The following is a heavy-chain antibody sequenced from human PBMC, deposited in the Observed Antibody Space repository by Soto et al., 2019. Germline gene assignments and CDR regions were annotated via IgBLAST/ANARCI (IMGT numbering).Heavy chain of an antibody. V-gene: IGHV3-30-3*01. CDR3: ARPTTGSWYDTAFDI. CDR1: GFTFSSYA. CDR2: ISYDGSNK. Sequence: ALRLSCAASGFTFSSYAMHWVRQAPGKGLEWVAVISYDGSNKYYADSVKGRFTISRDNSKNTLYLQMNSLRAEDTAVYYCARPTTGSWYDTAFDIWGQGTMVTVSS. J-gene: IGHJ3*02. D-gene: IGHD6-13*01.